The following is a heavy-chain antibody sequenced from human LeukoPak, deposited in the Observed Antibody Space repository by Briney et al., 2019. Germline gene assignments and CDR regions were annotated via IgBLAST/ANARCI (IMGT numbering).Heavy chain of an antibody. CDR2: ISSSSSTI. J-gene: IGHJ4*02. Sequence: PGGSLRLSCAASGFTFSSYSMNWVRQAPGKGLEWVSYISSSSSTIYYADSVKGRFTISRDNAKNSLYLQMNSLRAEDTAVYYCARDHRFGELPLDYWGQGTLVTVSS. V-gene: IGHV3-48*04. D-gene: IGHD3-10*01. CDR1: GFTFSSYS. CDR3: ARDHRFGELPLDY.